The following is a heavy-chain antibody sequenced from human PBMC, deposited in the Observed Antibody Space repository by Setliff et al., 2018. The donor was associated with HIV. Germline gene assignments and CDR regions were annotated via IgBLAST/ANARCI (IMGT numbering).Heavy chain of an antibody. J-gene: IGHJ3*01. D-gene: IGHD3-10*02. V-gene: IGHV3-23*01. CDR1: GFTFDDYA. CDR2: ISGSGGAT. CDR3: AADVRWPKDAFAF. Sequence: LRLSCAASGFTFDDYAMHWVRQAPGKGLEWVSGISGSGGATYYADSVKGRFTVSRDQSRSTLYLQMNSLRADDTAVYYCAADVRWPKDAFAFWGQGTMVTVSS.